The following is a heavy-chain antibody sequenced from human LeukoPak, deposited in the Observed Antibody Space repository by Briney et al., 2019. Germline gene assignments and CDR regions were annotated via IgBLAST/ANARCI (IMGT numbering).Heavy chain of an antibody. CDR3: ATRYFDL. J-gene: IGHJ2*01. Sequence: PGGSLRLSCVVSGFTFSTSAMSWVRQAPGKGLEWVANVKQDGSEKYYVASVKGRFTISRDNAKNSLYLQMNSLRAEDTAVYYCATRYFDLWGRGTLVTVSS. CDR1: GFTFSTSA. CDR2: VKQDGSEK. V-gene: IGHV3-7*01.